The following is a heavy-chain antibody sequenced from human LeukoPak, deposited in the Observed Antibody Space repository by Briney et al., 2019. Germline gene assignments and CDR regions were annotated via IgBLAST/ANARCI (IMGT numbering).Heavy chain of an antibody. V-gene: IGHV4-4*07. CDR3: ARALNPLPGTYFFDY. J-gene: IGHJ4*02. Sequence: PSETLSLTCTVSGGSISSYYWSWIRQPAGKGLEWIGRIYTSGSTNYNPSLKSRVTMSVDTSKNQFSLNLISVTAADTAVYYCARALNPLPGTYFFDYWGQGTLVTVSS. CDR1: GGSISSYY. CDR2: IYTSGST. D-gene: IGHD2-15*01.